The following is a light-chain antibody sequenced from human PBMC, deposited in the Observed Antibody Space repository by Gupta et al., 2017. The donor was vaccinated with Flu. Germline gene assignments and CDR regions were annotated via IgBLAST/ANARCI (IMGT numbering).Light chain of an antibody. V-gene: IGKV1-39*01. CDR1: QSISSY. J-gene: IGKJ3*01. Sequence: PSSLSASVGDRVTITCRASQSISSYLNWYQQKPGKAPKLLIYAASRVKSGVPSRFSGSGSGTDFTLTISRLQPEDFATYYCQQSYSTPITFGPGTKVDIK. CDR3: QQSYSTPIT. CDR2: AAS.